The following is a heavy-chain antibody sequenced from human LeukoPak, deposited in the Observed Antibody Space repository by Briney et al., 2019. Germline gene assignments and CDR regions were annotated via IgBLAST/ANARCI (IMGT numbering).Heavy chain of an antibody. V-gene: IGHV3-23*01. Sequence: GGSLRLSCAASGFIFSDYRMNWVRQAPGKGLEWVSGIGGSVGSAYADSVKGRFTISRDDSKNTLFLQMNSLRAEDTAFYYCAKSYTSGSYVVDYWGQGTLVTVSS. J-gene: IGHJ4*02. CDR3: AKSYTSGSYVVDY. D-gene: IGHD6-25*01. CDR1: GFIFSDYR. CDR2: IGGSVGSA.